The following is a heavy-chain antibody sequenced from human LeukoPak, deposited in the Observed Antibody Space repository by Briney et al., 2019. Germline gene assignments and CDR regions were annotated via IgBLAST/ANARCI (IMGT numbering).Heavy chain of an antibody. J-gene: IGHJ4*02. CDR3: AKVTPVYDYVWGSYRYLDY. Sequence: GGSLRLSCAASGFTFSSYGMHWVRQAPGKGLEWVAFIRYDGSNKYYADSVKGRFTISRDNSKNTLYLKMHSLRAEDTAVYYCAKVTPVYDYVWGSYRYLDYWGQGTLVTVSS. CDR2: IRYDGSNK. V-gene: IGHV3-30*02. D-gene: IGHD3-16*02. CDR1: GFTFSSYG.